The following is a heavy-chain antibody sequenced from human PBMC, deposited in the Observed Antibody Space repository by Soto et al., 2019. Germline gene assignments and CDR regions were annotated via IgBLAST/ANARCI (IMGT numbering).Heavy chain of an antibody. D-gene: IGHD1-1*01. CDR2: ISAHHGNT. Sequence: QVHLVQSGAEVKKPGASVKVSCKASGYTFTSYGITWVRQAPGQGLEWMGWISAHHGNTDYAQKLQGRVIVTRDTSTSTAYMELRGLRSDDTAVYYCARGRYGDYWGQGALVTVSS. CDR1: GYTFTSYG. CDR3: ARGRYGDY. V-gene: IGHV1-18*01. J-gene: IGHJ4*02.